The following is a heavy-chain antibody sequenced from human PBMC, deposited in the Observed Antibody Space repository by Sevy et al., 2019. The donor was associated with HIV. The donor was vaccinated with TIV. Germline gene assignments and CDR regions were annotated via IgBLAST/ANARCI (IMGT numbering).Heavy chain of an antibody. CDR3: ARGPGVVAVAALNWFDP. V-gene: IGHV3-30*03. CDR2: ISYDGSDK. D-gene: IGHD2-15*01. CDR1: GFTFSDYY. Sequence: GGSLRLSCAASGFTFSDYYMSWIRQAPGKGLEWVAVISYDGSDKYFADSVKGRFTISRDNSKNTLFLQMNSLRTEDTAVYYCARGPGVVAVAALNWFDPWGQGTLVTVSS. J-gene: IGHJ5*02.